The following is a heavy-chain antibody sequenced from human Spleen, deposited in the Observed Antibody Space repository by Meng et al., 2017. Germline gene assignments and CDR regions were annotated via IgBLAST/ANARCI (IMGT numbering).Heavy chain of an antibody. J-gene: IGHJ4*02. CDR3: AKEDSFWFGVLFIAS. CDR2: INLSGGST. CDR1: GFTFSSDA. Sequence: ETLSLTCAASGFTFSSDAMSWVRQAPGKGLQWGSGINLSGGSTYYADSVKGRFTISRDKSKTTLYLQLNSLRAAATALSNCAKEDSFWFGVLFIASWGQGTLVTVSS. V-gene: IGHV3-23*01. D-gene: IGHD3-10*01.